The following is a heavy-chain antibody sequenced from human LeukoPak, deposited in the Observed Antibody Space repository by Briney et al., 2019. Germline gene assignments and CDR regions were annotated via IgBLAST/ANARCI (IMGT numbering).Heavy chain of an antibody. CDR2: ISGSGGST. D-gene: IGHD6-19*01. J-gene: IGHJ4*02. CDR3: ANQYTSGWYVNFDY. V-gene: IGHV3-23*01. Sequence: GGSLRLSCAASTFSFSNYAMSWVRQAPGKGLEWVSGISGSGGSTYYADSVKGRFTISRDNSKNTLYLQMNSLRAEDTAVYYCANQYTSGWYVNFDYWGQGTLVTVSS. CDR1: TFSFSNYA.